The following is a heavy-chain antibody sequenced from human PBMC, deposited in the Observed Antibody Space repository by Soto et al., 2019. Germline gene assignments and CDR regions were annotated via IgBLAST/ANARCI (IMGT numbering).Heavy chain of an antibody. J-gene: IGHJ5*02. CDR3: ARDPGSGSYYGWFDP. CDR1: GGSISRYY. D-gene: IGHD3-10*01. V-gene: IGHV4-59*01. Sequence: SETVSLTCTVSGGSISRYYWNWIRQPPGKGLEWIGYIYYSGSTNYNPSLKSRVTISVDTSKNQFSLKLSSVTAADTAVYYCARDPGSGSYYGWFDPWGQGTLVTVS. CDR2: IYYSGST.